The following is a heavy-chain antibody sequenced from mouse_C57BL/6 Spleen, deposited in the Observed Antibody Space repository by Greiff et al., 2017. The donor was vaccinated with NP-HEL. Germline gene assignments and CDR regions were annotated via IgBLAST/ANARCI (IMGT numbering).Heavy chain of an antibody. CDR3: AREEANYYAMDY. D-gene: IGHD3-2*02. V-gene: IGHV1-80*01. CDR2: IYPGDGDT. J-gene: IGHJ4*01. Sequence: QVQLQQSGAELVKPGASVKISCKASGYAFSSYWMNWVKQRPGKGLEWIGQIYPGDGDTNYNGKFKGKATLTADKSSSTAYMPLSSLTSEDSAVYFCAREEANYYAMDYWGQGTSVTVSS. CDR1: GYAFSSYW.